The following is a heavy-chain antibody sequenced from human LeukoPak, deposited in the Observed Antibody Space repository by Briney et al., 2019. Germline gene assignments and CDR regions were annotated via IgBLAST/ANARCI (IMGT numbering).Heavy chain of an antibody. CDR2: INSSGGTT. CDR3: ARGGWYYFDY. J-gene: IGHJ4*02. CDR1: GSTFTGYY. D-gene: IGHD6-19*01. V-gene: IGHV1-46*01. Sequence: ASVKVSCKASGSTFTGYYMHWVRQAPGQGLEWMGIINSSGGTTSYAQKFQGRVTMTRDTSTSTVYMELSSLRSEDTAVYYCARGGWYYFDYWGQGTLVTVSS.